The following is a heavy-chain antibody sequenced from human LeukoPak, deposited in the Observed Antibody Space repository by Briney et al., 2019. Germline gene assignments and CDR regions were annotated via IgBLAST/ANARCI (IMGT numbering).Heavy chain of an antibody. V-gene: IGHV3-21*01. CDR1: GFTFSSYS. D-gene: IGHD2-21*02. Sequence: GGSLRLSCAASGFTFSSYSMKWVRQAPGKGLEWVSSISSSSSSYIYYADSVKGRFTISRDNAKNSLYLQMNSLRAEDTAVYNCARDLSVTAPNYYGMDVWGQGPTVTVSS. CDR3: ARDLSVTAPNYYGMDV. CDR2: ISSSSSSYI. J-gene: IGHJ6*02.